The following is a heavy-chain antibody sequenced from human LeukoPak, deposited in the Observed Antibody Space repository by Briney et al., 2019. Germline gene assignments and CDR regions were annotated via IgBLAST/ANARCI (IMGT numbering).Heavy chain of an antibody. CDR3: ARDRSGSSSVDDAFDL. J-gene: IGHJ3*01. CDR2: IKQDGSEK. V-gene: IGHV3-7*01. Sequence: GGSLRLSCAASGFTFSSYWMSWVRQAPGKGLEWVANIKQDGSEKYYVDSVKGRFTISRDNAKNSLYLQMNSLRAEDTAVYYCARDRSGSSSVDDAFDLWGQGTTVTVSS. D-gene: IGHD1-26*01. CDR1: GFTFSSYW.